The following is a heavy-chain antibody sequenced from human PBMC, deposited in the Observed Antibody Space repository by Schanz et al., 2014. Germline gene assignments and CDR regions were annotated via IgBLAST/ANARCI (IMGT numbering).Heavy chain of an antibody. CDR3: AKQIHYDILTVTRN. Sequence: VQLVESGGGVVQSGRSLRLSCAASGFTFSSYAMHWVRQAPGKGLEWVSALSGSGGSTYYADSVKGRFTISRDNSKNTLYLQMNSLRAEDTAVYYCAKQIHYDILTVTRNWGQGTLVTVSS. CDR1: GFTFSSYA. J-gene: IGHJ4*02. CDR2: LSGSGGST. V-gene: IGHV3-23*04. D-gene: IGHD3-9*01.